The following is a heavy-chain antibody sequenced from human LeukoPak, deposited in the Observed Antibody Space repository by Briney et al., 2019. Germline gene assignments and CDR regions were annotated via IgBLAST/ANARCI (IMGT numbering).Heavy chain of an antibody. V-gene: IGHV4-30-4*08. CDR2: IYYSGIT. J-gene: IGHJ4*02. Sequence: SETLPLTCPVSGGSISSGDYYWGWIRQPPGKGLEWIGYIYYSGITYYNPSLKSRVTISVDTSKNQFCLKLSSVTAADTAVYYCARDRQALFDYWGQGTLVTVSS. CDR3: ARDRQALFDY. CDR1: GGSISSGDYY.